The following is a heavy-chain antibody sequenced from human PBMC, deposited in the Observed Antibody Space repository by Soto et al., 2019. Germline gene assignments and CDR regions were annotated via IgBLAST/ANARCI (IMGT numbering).Heavy chain of an antibody. D-gene: IGHD5-12*01. V-gene: IGHV1-18*01. J-gene: IGHJ5*02. CDR3: ARDSCDGSNYGWFEP. CDR2: ISAYNGNT. Sequence: GASVKVSCKASGYTFTSYGISWVRQAPGQGLEWMGWISAYNGNTNYAQKLQGRVTMTTDTSTSTAYMELRSLRSDDTAVYYCARDSCDGSNYGWFEPWGQATLVTVSS. CDR1: GYTFTSYG.